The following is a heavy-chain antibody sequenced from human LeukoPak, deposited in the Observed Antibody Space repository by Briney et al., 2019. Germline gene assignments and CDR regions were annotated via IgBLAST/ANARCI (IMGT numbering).Heavy chain of an antibody. CDR2: IYHSGST. D-gene: IGHD3-10*01. CDR1: DSSISSGYY. V-gene: IGHV4-38-2*02. CDR3: ARGRSYFVARGVIKKNFDY. Sequence: ASETLSLTCTVSDSSISSGYYWGWIRQPPGKELEWIGSIYHSGSTNYNPSLKSRVTISVDTSKNQFSLKLSSVTAADTAVYYCARGRSYFVARGVIKKNFDYWGQGTLVTVSS. J-gene: IGHJ4*02.